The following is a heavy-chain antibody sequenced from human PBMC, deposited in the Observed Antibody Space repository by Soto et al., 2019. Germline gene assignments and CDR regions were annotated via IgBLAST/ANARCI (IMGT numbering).Heavy chain of an antibody. CDR1: GYTFIGYY. Sequence: QVQFVQSGAEVKKPGASVKVSCKASGYTFIGYYIHWVRQAPGQGLVWMARINPRSGDTTYAQKSKRRLTMTRATSISTAYMELSSLRSDDTAVYYCGRDGVGATPLGWFDPWGQGSLVTVSS. V-gene: IGHV1-2*06. J-gene: IGHJ5*02. CDR3: GRDGVGATPLGWFDP. D-gene: IGHD1-26*01. CDR2: INPRSGDT.